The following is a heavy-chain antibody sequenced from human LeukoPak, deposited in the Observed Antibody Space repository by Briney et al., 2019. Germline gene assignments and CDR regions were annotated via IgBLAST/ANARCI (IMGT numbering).Heavy chain of an antibody. CDR3: ASSGSYRFVY. CDR1: GFTFSSYS. Sequence: GGSLRLSCAASGFTFSSYSMNWVRQAPGKGLEWVSHITASGTAMFYANSVKGRFTISRDNAKNSLYLQMNSLRDEDTAVYYCASSGSYRFVYRGQGTLVTVSS. CDR2: ITASGTAM. J-gene: IGHJ4*02. V-gene: IGHV3-48*02. D-gene: IGHD1-26*01.